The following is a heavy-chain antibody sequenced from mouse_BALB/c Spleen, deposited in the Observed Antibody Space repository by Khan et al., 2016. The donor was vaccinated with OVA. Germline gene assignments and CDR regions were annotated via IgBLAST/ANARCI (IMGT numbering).Heavy chain of an antibody. CDR2: IWSDGST. V-gene: IGHV2-6-1*01. D-gene: IGHD2-2*01. CDR1: GFSLTSYG. CDR3: ARHDGYDHYDAMDY. J-gene: IGHJ4*01. Sequence: QVQLKESGPGLVAPSQSLSITCTISGFSLTSYGVHWVRQPPGKGLEWLGVIWSDGSTTYNSALKSRLSISKDNSKSQVFLKMNSLQTDDTAMYYCARHDGYDHYDAMDYWGQGTSVTVSA.